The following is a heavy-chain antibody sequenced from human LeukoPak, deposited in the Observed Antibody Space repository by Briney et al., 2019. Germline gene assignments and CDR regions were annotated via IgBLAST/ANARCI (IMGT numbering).Heavy chain of an antibody. Sequence: PSETLSLTCAVYGGSFSGYYWSWLRQPPGKGLEWIGEINHSGSTNYIPSLKSRVTISVDTSKNQFSLKLSSVTAADTAVYYCARGKPSGIGRGWWFDHWGQGTLVTVSS. J-gene: IGHJ5*02. CDR3: ARGKPSGIGRGWWFDH. CDR2: INHSGST. CDR1: GGSFSGYY. V-gene: IGHV4-34*01. D-gene: IGHD2-15*01.